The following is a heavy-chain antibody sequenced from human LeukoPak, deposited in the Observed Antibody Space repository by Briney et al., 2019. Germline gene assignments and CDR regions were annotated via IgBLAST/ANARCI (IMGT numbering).Heavy chain of an antibody. Sequence: SETLSLTCTVSGGSISSYYWSWIRQPAGMGLEWIGRLYTGGTTNYNPSLKSRVTMSVDTSKNQFSLKLNSVTAADTAVYYCARDIYTVTTGNDAFDIWGRGTMVTVSS. CDR1: GGSISSYY. CDR2: LYTGGTT. D-gene: IGHD4-17*01. J-gene: IGHJ3*02. V-gene: IGHV4-4*07. CDR3: ARDIYTVTTGNDAFDI.